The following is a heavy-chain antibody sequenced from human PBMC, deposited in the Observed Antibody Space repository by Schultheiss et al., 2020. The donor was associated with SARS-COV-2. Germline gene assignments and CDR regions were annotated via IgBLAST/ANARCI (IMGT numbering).Heavy chain of an antibody. CDR3: ARRVTVVTGGQFDY. Sequence: ASVKVSCKASGYTFTSYGISWVRQAPGQGLEWMGWISAYNGNTNYAQKLQGRVTMTRDTSISTAYMELSRLRSDDTAVYYCARRVTVVTGGQFDYWGQGTLVTVSS. CDR2: ISAYNGNT. J-gene: IGHJ4*02. V-gene: IGHV1-18*01. CDR1: GYTFTSYG. D-gene: IGHD4-23*01.